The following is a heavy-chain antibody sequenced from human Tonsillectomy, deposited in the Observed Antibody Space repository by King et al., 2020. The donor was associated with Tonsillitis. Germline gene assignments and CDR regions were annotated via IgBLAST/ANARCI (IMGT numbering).Heavy chain of an antibody. CDR1: GFTFGNYG. CDR3: AKEGIGVSDWYFDL. J-gene: IGHJ2*01. V-gene: IGHV3-30*18. Sequence: VQLVESGGGVVQPGTSLRLSCAASGFTFGNYGMHWVRQAPGKGLEWVALIAYDASYENYADSVKGRFTISRDNSKNTLYLEMNSLRVEDTAVYYCAKEGIGVSDWYFDLWGRGTLVTVSS. D-gene: IGHD6-13*01. CDR2: IAYDASYE.